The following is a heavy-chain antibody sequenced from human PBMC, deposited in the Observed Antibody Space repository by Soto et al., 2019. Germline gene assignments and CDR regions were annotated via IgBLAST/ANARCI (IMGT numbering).Heavy chain of an antibody. Sequence: SVPVSCKACVCAFTGYYMHWVRQAPGQGLEWMGGIIPIFGTASYAQKFQGRVTITADKSTSTAYMELSSLRSEDTAVYYCARERDSSSYYYGMDVWGQGTTFAVSS. V-gene: IGHV1-69*06. J-gene: IGHJ6*02. CDR3: ARERDSSSYYYGMDV. CDR2: IIPIFGTA. CDR1: VCAFTGYY. D-gene: IGHD6-13*01.